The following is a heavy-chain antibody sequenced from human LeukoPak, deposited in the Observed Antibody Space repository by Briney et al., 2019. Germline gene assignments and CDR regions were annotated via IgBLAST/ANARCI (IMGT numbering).Heavy chain of an antibody. CDR1: GYTFTSYG. CDR3: ARENICLDY. CDR2: ISAYNGNT. Sequence: EASVKVSCKASGYTFTSYGISWVRQAPGQGLEWMGWISAYNGNTNYAQKLQGRVTMTTDTSTSTAHMELRSLRSDDTAVYYCARENICLDYWGQGTLVTVSS. V-gene: IGHV1-18*04. D-gene: IGHD2/OR15-2a*01. J-gene: IGHJ4*02.